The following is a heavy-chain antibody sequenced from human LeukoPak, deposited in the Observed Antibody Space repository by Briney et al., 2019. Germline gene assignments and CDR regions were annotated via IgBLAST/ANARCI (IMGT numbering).Heavy chain of an antibody. CDR2: INTGSTTI. CDR1: GFTFSPYT. J-gene: IGHJ3*01. Sequence: GSLRLPCAASGFTFSPYTMHWFRQPPGKGLEWLSYINTGSTTIYYADSVKGRFTISRDNAKNSLYLQLNSLRAEDTAVYYCARDSSVCAFDVWGQGTMVTVSS. V-gene: IGHV3-48*01. CDR3: ARDSSVCAFDV. D-gene: IGHD6-6*01.